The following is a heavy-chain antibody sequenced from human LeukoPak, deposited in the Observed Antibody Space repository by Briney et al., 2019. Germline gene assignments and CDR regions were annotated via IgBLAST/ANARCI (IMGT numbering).Heavy chain of an antibody. J-gene: IGHJ4*02. Sequence: AGGSLRLSCAASGFTFSSYAMSWVRQAPGKGLEWVSAISGSGGSTHYADSVKGRFTISRDNSKNTLYLQMNSLRAEDTAVYYCAKESWSSGWYGGSSYWGQGTLVTVSS. CDR3: AKESWSSGWYGGSSY. CDR1: GFTFSSYA. CDR2: ISGSGGST. D-gene: IGHD6-19*01. V-gene: IGHV3-23*01.